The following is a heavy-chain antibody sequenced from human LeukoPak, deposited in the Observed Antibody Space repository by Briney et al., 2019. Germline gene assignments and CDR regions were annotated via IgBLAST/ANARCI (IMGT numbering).Heavy chain of an antibody. CDR1: GFTFYSYW. Sequence: GGSLRLSCAASGFTFYSYWMHWVRQAPGKGLVWVSCINGDGSTSNYADSVKGRFTISRDNAKNTLYLQMHSPRAEDPAVYYCARDEPTVTTGPPVGSWGQGTLVTVSS. V-gene: IGHV3-74*01. J-gene: IGHJ4*02. D-gene: IGHD4-17*01. CDR2: INGDGSTS. CDR3: ARDEPTVTTGPPVGS.